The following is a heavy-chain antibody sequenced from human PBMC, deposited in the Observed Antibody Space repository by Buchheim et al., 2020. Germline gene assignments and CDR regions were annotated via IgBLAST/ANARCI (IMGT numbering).Heavy chain of an antibody. CDR2: INHSGTT. CDR3: VRHYYGLGTHTKYNWLDT. Sequence: QVQLQQWGTGLWKPSETLSLTCAVSGGSLSGYYWTWIRQPPGKGLEWIGHINHSGTTNYSPSLKSRITMSVDTSKTQLSLQLSSVTAADTAIYYCVRHYYGLGTHTKYNWLDTWGQGTL. V-gene: IGHV4-34*02. D-gene: IGHD3-10*01. CDR1: GGSLSGYY. J-gene: IGHJ4*02.